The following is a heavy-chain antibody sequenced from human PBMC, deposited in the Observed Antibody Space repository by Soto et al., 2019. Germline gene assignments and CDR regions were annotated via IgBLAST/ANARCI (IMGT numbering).Heavy chain of an antibody. CDR2: LNPDTGNT. CDR3: ARDIQSVGPRANDAFDV. V-gene: IGHV1-3*01. J-gene: IGHJ3*01. Sequence: VQSGAELKKPGASVNISCTASGFTFSDNLINWVRQVPGQGLEWMGWLNPDTGNTRYSETCQGRVTISRHPSASIAYLELSGLENEDTALYFCARDIQSVGPRANDAFDVWGQGTMSTGSS. D-gene: IGHD5-18*01. CDR1: GFTFSDNL.